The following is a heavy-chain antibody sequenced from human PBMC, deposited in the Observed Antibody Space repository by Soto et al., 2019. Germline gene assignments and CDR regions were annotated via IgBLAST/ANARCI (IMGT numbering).Heavy chain of an antibody. CDR3: ARDTGLAPTVWGY. CDR1: GASVSSGSYY. CDR2: VYYSGST. J-gene: IGHJ4*03. V-gene: IGHV4-61*01. Sequence: QVQLQESGPGLVKPSETLSLSCTVSGASVSSGSYYWSWIRQPPGKGLEWIGFVYYSGSTNYNPSLKSRVTISIDTSKNQFSLRLISVTAADTALYYCARDTGLAPTVWGYWGHGTQVTVSS. D-gene: IGHD7-27*01.